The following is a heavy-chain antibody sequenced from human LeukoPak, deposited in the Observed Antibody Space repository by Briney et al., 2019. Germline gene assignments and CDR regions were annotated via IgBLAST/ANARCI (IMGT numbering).Heavy chain of an antibody. D-gene: IGHD3-16*01. J-gene: IGHJ4*02. V-gene: IGHV1-18*01. CDR2: ISAYNGNT. Sequence: ASVKVSCKASGGTFSSYNISWVRQAPGQGLEWMGWISAYNGNTNYAQKLQGRVTMTTDTSTSTAYMELRSLRSDDTAVYYCARDRTSAGGFDYWGQGTLVTVSS. CDR1: GGTFSSYN. CDR3: ARDRTSAGGFDY.